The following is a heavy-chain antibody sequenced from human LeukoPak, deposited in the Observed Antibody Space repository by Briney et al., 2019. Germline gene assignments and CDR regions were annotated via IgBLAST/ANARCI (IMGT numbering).Heavy chain of an antibody. CDR3: ARDGAYGASNF. V-gene: IGHV3-11*01. CDR2: VSNSGSSI. CDR1: GFTFSDEY. J-gene: IGHJ3*01. Sequence: PGGSLRLSCAASGFTFSDEYMSWIRQAPGKGLEWISCVSNSGSSIYYADSVKGRFSISRDNVKNSLYLQMNSLRVEDTAVYYCARDGAYGASNFWGQGTMVAVSS. D-gene: IGHD2-8*01.